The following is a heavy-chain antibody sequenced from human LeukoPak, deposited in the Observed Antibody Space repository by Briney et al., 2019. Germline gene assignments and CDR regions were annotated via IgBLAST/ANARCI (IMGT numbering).Heavy chain of an antibody. CDR3: ARGIVPAAFDY. CDR2: ISSSAHHI. Sequence: GGSLRLSCAASGSTFSTYDMNWVRQAPGKGLEWVSSISSSAHHIAYADSVKGRFTISRDNAKNALYVQVNSLRAEDTAVYYCARGIVPAAFDYWGQGTLVTVSS. J-gene: IGHJ4*02. V-gene: IGHV3-21*01. CDR1: GSTFSTYD. D-gene: IGHD2-2*01.